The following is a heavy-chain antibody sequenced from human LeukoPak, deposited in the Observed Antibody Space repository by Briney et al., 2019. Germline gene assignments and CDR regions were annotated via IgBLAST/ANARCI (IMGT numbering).Heavy chain of an antibody. CDR3: ARVFPAMFDY. CDR2: IWFDGSNK. CDR1: GFIFSNDA. Sequence: GGSLRLSCAASGFIFSNDAMHWVRQAPGKGLEWVAFIWFDGSNKHYADSVKGRFTISRDNSEDTLYLQMNSLRAEDTAVYYCARVFPAMFDYWGQGTLVTVSS. J-gene: IGHJ4*02. D-gene: IGHD2-2*01. V-gene: IGHV3-33*01.